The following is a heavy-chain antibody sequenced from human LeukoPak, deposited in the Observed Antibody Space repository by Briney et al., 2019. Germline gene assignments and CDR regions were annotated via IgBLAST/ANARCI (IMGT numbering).Heavy chain of an antibody. V-gene: IGHV3-21*01. J-gene: IGHJ4*02. CDR1: GFTFSKYS. CDR2: ISSSGSDI. CDR3: ARDSRGARTGYSNY. Sequence: GGSLRLSCAASGFTFSKYSMNWVRQAPGKGLEWVSCISSSGSDIYYADSVKGRFTISRDNAKSSLYLQMNSLRAEDTAVYYCARDSRGARTGYSNYWGQGTLVTVSS. D-gene: IGHD3/OR15-3a*01.